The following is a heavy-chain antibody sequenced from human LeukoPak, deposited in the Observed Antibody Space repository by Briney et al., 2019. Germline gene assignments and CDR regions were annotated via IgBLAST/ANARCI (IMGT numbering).Heavy chain of an antibody. CDR1: GFTFNKYW. V-gene: IGHV3-7*01. Sequence: GGSLRLSCAASGFTFNKYWLTWVRQAPGKGLEWVANINQDDSQIYYLESVEGRFTITRDNAKNSLHLQMNSLRAEDTAVYYCARARLSHVPGFDFWGQGTLVTVSP. J-gene: IGHJ4*02. CDR3: ARARLSHVPGFDF. CDR2: INQDDSQI. D-gene: IGHD2/OR15-2a*01.